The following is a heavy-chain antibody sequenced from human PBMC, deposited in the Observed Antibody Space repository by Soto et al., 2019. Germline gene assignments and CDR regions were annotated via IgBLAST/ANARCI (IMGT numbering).Heavy chain of an antibody. CDR1: GGSFTGYY. V-gene: IGHV4-34*01. J-gene: IGHJ4*02. CDR2: INHSGFT. Sequence: PSETLSLTCDVSGGSFTGYYWSWIRQPPGKGLEWIGEINHSGFTNYNPSLTGRVTISLDTSKSQFSLKLSSLTVADTAFYFCARGHGRFAHWGQGTLVTVSS. CDR3: ARGHGRFAH.